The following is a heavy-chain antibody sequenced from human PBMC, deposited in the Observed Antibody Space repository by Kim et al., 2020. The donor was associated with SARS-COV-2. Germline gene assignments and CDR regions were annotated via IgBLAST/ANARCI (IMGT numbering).Heavy chain of an antibody. CDR3: ARYCSSTSCSLWDDAFDI. V-gene: IGHV4-34*01. J-gene: IGHJ3*02. Sequence: KSRVTKSVDTSKNQFSLKLSSVTAADTAVYYCARYCSSTSCSLWDDAFDIWGQGTMVTVSS. D-gene: IGHD2-2*01.